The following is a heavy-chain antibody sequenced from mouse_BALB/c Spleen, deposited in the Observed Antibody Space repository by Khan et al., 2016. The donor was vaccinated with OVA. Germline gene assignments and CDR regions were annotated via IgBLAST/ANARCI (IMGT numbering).Heavy chain of an antibody. J-gene: IGHJ1*01. D-gene: IGHD2-12*01. CDR2: IRTGDTYT. CDR3: ARHPIATDVATTYWFLDV. CDR1: GFTFSTYA. Sequence: EVELVESGGGLVKSGGSLTLSCAASGFTFSTYAMSWVSQTPEKRLEWVATIRTGDTYTYYQDSVKGRFTISRDNAKNTLYLQMSSLRPEDTAMYYCARHPIATDVATTYWFLDVWGEGTTVTVST. V-gene: IGHV5-9-3*01.